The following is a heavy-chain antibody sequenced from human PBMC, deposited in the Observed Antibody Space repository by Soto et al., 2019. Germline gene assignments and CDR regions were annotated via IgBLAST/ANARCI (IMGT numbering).Heavy chain of an antibody. CDR2: IYYSGST. CDR3: ARQQSGAAAVTSVINWFDP. CDR1: GGSISSSSSY. V-gene: IGHV4-39*01. Sequence: TLSLTCTVSGGSISSSSSYWGWIRQPPGKGLEWIGYIYYSGSTNYNPSLKSRVTISVDTSKNQFSLKLNSVTAADTAVYCCARQQSGAAAVTSVINWFDPWGQGALVTVSS. D-gene: IGHD4-17*01. J-gene: IGHJ5*02.